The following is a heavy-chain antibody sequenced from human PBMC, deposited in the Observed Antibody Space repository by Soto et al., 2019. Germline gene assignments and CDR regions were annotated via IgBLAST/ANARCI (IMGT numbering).Heavy chain of an antibody. CDR1: GFSFNTYA. J-gene: IGHJ1*01. Sequence: GGSLRLSCAASGFSFNTYAMSWVRQAPGKGLEWVSAISSSGGSTYYADSVKGRFTISRDNSKNTLYLQMSSLSDEDTAVYYCAKGTPVGLQYFRYWGQGTLVTVSS. CDR2: ISSSGGST. V-gene: IGHV3-23*01. D-gene: IGHD1-26*01. CDR3: AKGTPVGLQYFRY.